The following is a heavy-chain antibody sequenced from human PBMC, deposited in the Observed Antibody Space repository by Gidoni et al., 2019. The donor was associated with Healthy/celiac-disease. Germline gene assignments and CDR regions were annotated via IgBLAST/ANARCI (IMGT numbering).Heavy chain of an antibody. D-gene: IGHD6-19*01. CDR3: AKCIAVAGSYWYFDL. CDR2: ISGSGGST. CDR1: GFTFSSYA. V-gene: IGHV3-23*01. J-gene: IGHJ2*01. Sequence: EVQLLESGGGLVQPGGSLRLSCAASGFTFSSYAMSWVRQAPGKGLEWVAAISGSGGSTYYADSVKGRFTISRDNSKNTLYLQMNSLRAEDTAVYYCAKCIAVAGSYWYFDLWGRGTLVTVSS.